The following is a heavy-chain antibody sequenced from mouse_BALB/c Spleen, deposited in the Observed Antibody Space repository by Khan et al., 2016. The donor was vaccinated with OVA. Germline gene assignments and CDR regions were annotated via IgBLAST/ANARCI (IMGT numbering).Heavy chain of an antibody. CDR2: MWSDGSA. D-gene: IGHD2-10*01. CDR1: GFSLTNYG. J-gene: IGHJ4*01. Sequence: QVLLQQSGPGLVAPSQSLSITCTISGFSLTNYGVHWVRQPPGKGLEWLVLMWSDGSATYNSALKSRLTISMDNSKSQVFLKMHSLQTDDTAMYFCARQPYYHYNVMDYWGQGTSVTVSS. V-gene: IGHV2-6-1*01. CDR3: ARQPYYHYNVMDY.